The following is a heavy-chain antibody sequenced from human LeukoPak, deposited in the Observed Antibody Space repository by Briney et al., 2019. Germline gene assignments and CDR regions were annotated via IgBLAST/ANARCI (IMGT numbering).Heavy chain of an antibody. CDR3: ARDQADIVVVVAATRHYYYYGMDV. D-gene: IGHD2-15*01. CDR2: INHSGST. V-gene: IGHV4-34*01. J-gene: IGHJ6*04. CDR1: GGSFSGYY. Sequence: SETLSLTCAVYGGSFSGYYWSWIRQPPGKGLEWIGEINHSGSTNYNPSLKSRVTISVDTSKNQFSLKLSSVTAEDTAVYYCARDQADIVVVVAATRHYYYYGMDVWGKGTTVTVSS.